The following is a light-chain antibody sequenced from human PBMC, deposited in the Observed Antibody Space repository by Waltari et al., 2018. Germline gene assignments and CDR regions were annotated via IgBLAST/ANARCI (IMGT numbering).Light chain of an antibody. V-gene: IGKV1-39*01. Sequence: DIQMTLSPSPLCASVGERVTLNCRASQSISGSLYWYQQKPGKAPKLLIYAASTLQSGVPSRFSGSGAGTDFTLTINRLQPEDFASYFCQQSYNDPLTFGGGTKMEIK. CDR1: QSISGS. J-gene: IGKJ4*01. CDR2: AAS. CDR3: QQSYNDPLT.